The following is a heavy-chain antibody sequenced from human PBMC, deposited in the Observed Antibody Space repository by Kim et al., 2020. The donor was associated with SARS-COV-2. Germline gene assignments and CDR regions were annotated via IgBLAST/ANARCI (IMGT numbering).Heavy chain of an antibody. J-gene: IGHJ4*01. CDR2: IKGDGSGT. CDR1: GFEFSSYG. CDR3: ARGRRIGTRPNYF. D-gene: IGHD6-6*01. Sequence: GGSLRLSCAASGFEFSSYGMSWVRQAPGKGLEWVANIKGDGSGTYYVDSVKGRFTISRDTAKTSLSLQLRCLRVEDTDVYYCARGRRIGTRPNYF. V-gene: IGHV3-7*03.